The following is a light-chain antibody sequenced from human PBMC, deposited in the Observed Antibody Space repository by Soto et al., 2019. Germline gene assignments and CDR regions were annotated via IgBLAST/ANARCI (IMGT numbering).Light chain of an antibody. CDR1: RSDVGGYNY. CDR2: DVS. CDR3: FSYSTSSARI. V-gene: IGLV2-14*01. Sequence: QSALTQPASVSGSPGQSITISCTGTRSDVGGYNYVSWYKQNPGKAPKLVIYDVSHRPSGVSNRFFGSKSGNTASLTISGLQAEDEADYYCFSYSTSSARIFGGGTKVTVL. J-gene: IGLJ2*01.